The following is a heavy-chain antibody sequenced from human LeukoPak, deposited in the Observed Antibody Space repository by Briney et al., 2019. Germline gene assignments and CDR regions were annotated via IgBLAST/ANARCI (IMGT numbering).Heavy chain of an antibody. CDR3: ARGGGLDV. CDR1: GFTFSSYW. V-gene: IGHV3-7*03. Sequence: GGSLRLSRAATGFTFSSYWMNWARQAPGKGLEWVASINHNGNVNYYVDSVKGRFTISRDNAKNSLYLQMSNLRAEDTAVYFCARGGGLDVWGQGATVTVSS. J-gene: IGHJ6*02. D-gene: IGHD3-16*01. CDR2: INHNGNVN.